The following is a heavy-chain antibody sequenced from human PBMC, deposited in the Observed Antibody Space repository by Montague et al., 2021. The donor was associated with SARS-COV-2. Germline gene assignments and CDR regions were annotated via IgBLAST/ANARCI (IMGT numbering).Heavy chain of an antibody. V-gene: IGHV4-39*02. CDR2: IYYSGTT. CDR1: SGSIISSGYY. D-gene: IGHD3-10*01. J-gene: IGHJ4*02. CDR3: ARGMIRGVTTPFDY. Sequence: SETLSLTCSVSSGSIISSGYYWGWIRQPPGKELEWIGNIYYSGTTYYNPSLQSRGTISVDTSKNHLSLGLSSVTAADTAVYFCARGMIRGVTTPFDYWGQGSQVTVSP.